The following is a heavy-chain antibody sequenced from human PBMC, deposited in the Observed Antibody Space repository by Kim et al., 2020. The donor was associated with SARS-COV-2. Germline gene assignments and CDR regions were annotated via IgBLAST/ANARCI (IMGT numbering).Heavy chain of an antibody. Sequence: SETLSLTCAVSGGSISSSNWWSWVRQPPGKGLEWIGEIYHSGSTNYNPSLKSRLTISVDKSKNQFSLKLSSVTAADTAVYYCAREPYSYGYVLTVYYYYGMDVWGQGTTVTVSS. CDR1: GGSISSSNW. V-gene: IGHV4-4*02. J-gene: IGHJ6*02. CDR3: AREPYSYGYVLTVYYYYGMDV. CDR2: IYHSGST. D-gene: IGHD5-18*01.